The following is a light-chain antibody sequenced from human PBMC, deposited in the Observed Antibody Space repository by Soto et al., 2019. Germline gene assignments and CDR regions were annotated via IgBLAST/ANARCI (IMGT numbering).Light chain of an antibody. CDR2: GAS. CDR1: QNVSSY. Sequence: EIVLTQSPATLSFSPGERASLSCRASQNVSSYLAWYQQKPGQAPRLLIYGASTRATGIPARFSGSGSGTEFTLTISSLQSEDFAVYYCQQYNNWPPVTFGQGTKVDI. J-gene: IGKJ1*01. CDR3: QQYNNWPPVT. V-gene: IGKV3-15*01.